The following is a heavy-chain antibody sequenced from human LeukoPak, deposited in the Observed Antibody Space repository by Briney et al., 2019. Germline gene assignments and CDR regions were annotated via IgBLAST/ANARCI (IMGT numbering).Heavy chain of an antibody. V-gene: IGHV3-53*01. Sequence: GGSLRPSCAASGFTVSSNYMSWVRQAPGKGLEWVSVIYSGGSTYYADSLKGRFTISRDNSKNTLYLQMNSLRAEETAVYYCARGTTVTPRLHWGQGTLVTVSS. D-gene: IGHD4-11*01. CDR3: ARGTTVTPRLH. CDR2: IYSGGST. CDR1: GFTVSSNY. J-gene: IGHJ4*02.